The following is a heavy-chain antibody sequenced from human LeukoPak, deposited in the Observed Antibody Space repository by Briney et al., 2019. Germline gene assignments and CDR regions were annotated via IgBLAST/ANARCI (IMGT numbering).Heavy chain of an antibody. CDR3: ASGGHIAAIAGALFGY. V-gene: IGHV3-7*01. CDR2: IKEDGSEK. J-gene: IGHJ4*02. CDR1: EFPLRNYW. D-gene: IGHD6-13*01. Sequence: GGSLRLSCTTFEFPLRNYWMSWVRQAPGKGLEWVANIKEDGSEKYYVDSVKGRFTISRDNTKNSLYLQMNSLRVEDTAIYYCASGGHIAAIAGALFGYWGQGTQVTVSS.